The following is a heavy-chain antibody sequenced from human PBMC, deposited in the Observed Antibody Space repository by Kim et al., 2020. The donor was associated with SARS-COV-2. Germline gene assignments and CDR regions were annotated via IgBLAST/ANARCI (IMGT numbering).Heavy chain of an antibody. Sequence: ASVKVSCKASGYTFTSYAMHWVRQAPGQRLEWMGWINAGNGNTKYSQKFQGRVTITRDTSASTAYMELSSLRSEDTAVYYCARGYCSSTSCYQLYYFDYWGQGTLVTVSS. CDR2: INAGNGNT. CDR1: GYTFTSYA. V-gene: IGHV1-3*01. CDR3: ARGYCSSTSCYQLYYFDY. D-gene: IGHD2-2*01. J-gene: IGHJ4*02.